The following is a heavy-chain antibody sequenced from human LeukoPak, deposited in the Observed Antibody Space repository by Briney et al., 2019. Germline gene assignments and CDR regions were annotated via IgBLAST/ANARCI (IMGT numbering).Heavy chain of an antibody. CDR3: VREITMAVVID. J-gene: IGHJ4*02. CDR2: IYYTGTP. V-gene: IGHV4-39*07. CDR1: GGSISSSSYH. D-gene: IGHD2-21*01. Sequence: SETLSLTCTVSGGSISSSSYHWGWIRQSPGKGLEWIGSIYYTGTPYYSPSLRSRLTMSVETSKNQFSLKLTSVTAADTAIYYCVREITMAVVIDGGQGTLVTVSS.